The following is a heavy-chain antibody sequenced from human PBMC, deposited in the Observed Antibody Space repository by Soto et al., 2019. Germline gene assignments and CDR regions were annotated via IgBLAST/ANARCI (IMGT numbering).Heavy chain of an antibody. Sequence: EVQLLESGGGLVQPGGSLRLSCAASGFTFSSYAMSWVRQAPGKGLEWVSAISGSGGSTYYADSVKGRFTISRDNSKNTLYLQMNSLRAEDTAVYYCAKNPSDYDILTGYYYYWGQGTLVTVSS. CDR2: ISGSGGST. CDR1: GFTFSSYA. J-gene: IGHJ4*02. CDR3: AKNPSDYDILTGYYYY. D-gene: IGHD3-9*01. V-gene: IGHV3-23*01.